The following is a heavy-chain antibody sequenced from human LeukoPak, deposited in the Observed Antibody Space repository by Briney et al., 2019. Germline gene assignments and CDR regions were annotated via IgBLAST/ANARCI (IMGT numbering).Heavy chain of an antibody. CDR3: AGGEQYYYDSSGYFNY. V-gene: IGHV4-59*08. Sequence: SETLSLTCTVSGGSISSYYWSWIRQPPGKGLEWIGYIYYSGSTNYNPSLKSRVTISVDTSKNQFSLKLSSVTAADTAVYYCAGGEQYYYDSSGYFNYWGQGTLVAVSS. J-gene: IGHJ4*02. D-gene: IGHD3-22*01. CDR1: GGSISSYY. CDR2: IYYSGST.